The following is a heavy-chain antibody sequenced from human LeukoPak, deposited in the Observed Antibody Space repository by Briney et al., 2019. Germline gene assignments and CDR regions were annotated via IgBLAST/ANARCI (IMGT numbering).Heavy chain of an antibody. J-gene: IGHJ5*02. D-gene: IGHD3-10*01. CDR3: ALITMVRGIWFDP. CDR1: GYSFTSYW. CDR2: IYPGDSDT. Sequence: GESLKISCKGSGYSFTSYWIGWVRQMPGKGLEWMGIIYPGDSDTRYSPSFQGQVTISADKSISTAYLQWSSLMASDTAMYYCALITMVRGIWFDPWGQGTLVTVSS. V-gene: IGHV5-51*01.